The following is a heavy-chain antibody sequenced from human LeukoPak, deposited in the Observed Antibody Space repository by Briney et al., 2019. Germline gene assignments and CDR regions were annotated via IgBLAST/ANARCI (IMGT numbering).Heavy chain of an antibody. J-gene: IGHJ4*02. D-gene: IGHD5-24*01. Sequence: PGGSLRLSCAASGFTFSSYGMHWVRQAPGKGLEWVAVISYDGSNKYYADSVKGRFTISRDNSKNTLYLQMNSLRAEDTAVYYCARALLVRNGYNYSPNYFDYWGQGTLVTVSS. CDR1: GFTFSSYG. CDR2: ISYDGSNK. V-gene: IGHV3-30*03. CDR3: ARALLVRNGYNYSPNYFDY.